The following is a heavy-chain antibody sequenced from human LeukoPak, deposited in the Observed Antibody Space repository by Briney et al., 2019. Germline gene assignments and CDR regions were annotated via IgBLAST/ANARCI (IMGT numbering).Heavy chain of an antibody. Sequence: GGSLRLSCAASGFTFSSYGMHWVRQAPGKGLEWVAYIQYDGSNEQYADSVKGRFSISRDSSKNILYLQMNSLRAEDTAVYYCARGFNFDYWGQGTLVTVSS. CDR2: IQYDGSNE. CDR1: GFTFSSYG. J-gene: IGHJ4*02. V-gene: IGHV3-30*02. CDR3: ARGFNFDY.